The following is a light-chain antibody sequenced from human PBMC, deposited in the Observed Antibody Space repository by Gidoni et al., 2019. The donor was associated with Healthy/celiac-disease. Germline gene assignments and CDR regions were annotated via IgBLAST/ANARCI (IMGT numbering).Light chain of an antibody. CDR3: QQSYSTLWT. J-gene: IGKJ1*01. Sequence: IQMTQSPSSLSASVGDRVTITCRASQSISSYLNWYQQKPGKAPKLLIYAASSLQRGVPSRFSGSGSGTDFTLTISSLQTEDFATYYCQQSYSTLWTFGQGTKVEIK. V-gene: IGKV1-39*01. CDR1: QSISSY. CDR2: AAS.